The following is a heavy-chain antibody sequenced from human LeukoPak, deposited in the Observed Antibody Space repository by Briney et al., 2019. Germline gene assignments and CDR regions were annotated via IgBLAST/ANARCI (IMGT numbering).Heavy chain of an antibody. CDR3: ARSQNYYGSGDY. V-gene: IGHV4-61*03. D-gene: IGHD3-10*01. Sequence: SETLSLTCTVSGDSVSKGNYYWSWLRQPPGKALEWIGYIYYTGSTYYNPSLEGRVTLSVDTSKNHFSVKLSSVTAADTAVYYCARSQNYYGSGDYWSQGTLVTVSS. J-gene: IGHJ4*02. CDR2: IYYTGST. CDR1: GDSVSKGNYY.